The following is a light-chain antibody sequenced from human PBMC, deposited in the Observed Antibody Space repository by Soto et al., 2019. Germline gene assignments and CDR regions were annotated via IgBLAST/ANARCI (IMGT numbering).Light chain of an antibody. V-gene: IGLV2-14*01. Sequence: QSVLTQPASVSGSPGQSITISCTGTSSDVGGYNYVSWYQQHPGKAPKLMIYDVTYRPSGVSNRFSGSKSGTTASLTLSGLQAEDESDYYCSSYTSTTTYVFGTGTKFTVL. J-gene: IGLJ1*01. CDR1: SSDVGGYNY. CDR2: DVT. CDR3: SSYTSTTTYV.